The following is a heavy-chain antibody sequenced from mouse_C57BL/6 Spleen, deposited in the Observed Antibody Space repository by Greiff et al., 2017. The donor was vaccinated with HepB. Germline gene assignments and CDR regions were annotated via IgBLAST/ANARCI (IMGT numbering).Heavy chain of an antibody. V-gene: IGHV1-55*01. D-gene: IGHD1-1*01. CDR3: ARGVNLFPYWYFDV. CDR2: IYPGSGST. CDR1: GYTFTSYW. Sequence: QVQLQQSGAELVKPGASVKMSCKASGYTFTSYWITWVKQRPGQGLEWIGDIYPGSGSTNYNEKFKSKATLTVDTSSSTAYMQLSSLTSEDSAVYYCARGVNLFPYWYFDVWGTGTTVTVSS. J-gene: IGHJ1*03.